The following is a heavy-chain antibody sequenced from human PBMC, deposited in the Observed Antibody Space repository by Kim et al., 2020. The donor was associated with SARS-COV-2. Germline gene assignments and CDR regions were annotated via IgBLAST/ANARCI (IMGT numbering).Heavy chain of an antibody. D-gene: IGHD2-15*01. J-gene: IGHJ6*02. Sequence: LKRRVTISVDTSKNQFSLKLTSVTAADTAVYYCARDSYCRGGICKYGMDVWDQGTTVTVSS. CDR3: ARDSYCRGGICKYGMDV. V-gene: IGHV4-59*01.